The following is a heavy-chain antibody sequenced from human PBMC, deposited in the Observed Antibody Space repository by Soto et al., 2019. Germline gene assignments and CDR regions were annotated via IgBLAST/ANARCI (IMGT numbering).Heavy chain of an antibody. CDR2: IIPIFGTA. CDR1: GGTFSSYA. J-gene: IGHJ4*02. V-gene: IGHV1-69*13. D-gene: IGHD2-8*01. CDR3: ARGWGKYFGVNDF. Sequence: SVKVSCXASGGTFSSYAISWVRQAPGQGLEWMGGIIPIFGTANYAQKFQGRVTITADESTTTSYMELRSRTSDDTAVYYCARGWGKYFGVNDFWGQGTLVTVSS.